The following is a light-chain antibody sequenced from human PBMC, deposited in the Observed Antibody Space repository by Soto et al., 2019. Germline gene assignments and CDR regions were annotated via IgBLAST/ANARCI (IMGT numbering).Light chain of an antibody. CDR2: DAS. CDR1: QTVRNNY. CDR3: QQFSSYPLT. J-gene: IGKJ4*01. V-gene: IGKV3-20*01. Sequence: EFVLTQSPGTLSLSPRERATLSCTASQTVRNNYLAWYQQKPGQAPRLLIYDASSRATGIPDRFSGGGSGTDFTLTISRLEPEDFAVYYCQQFSSYPLTFGGGTKVEIK.